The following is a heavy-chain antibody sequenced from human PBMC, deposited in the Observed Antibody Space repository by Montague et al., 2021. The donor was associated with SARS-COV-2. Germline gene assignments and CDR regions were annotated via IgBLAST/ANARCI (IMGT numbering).Heavy chain of an antibody. CDR1: AFPFSNSA. V-gene: IGHV3-23*01. D-gene: IGHD3-10*01. CDR3: AKDSYYYGLGYGMDV. Sequence: SLSLSLSASAFPFSNSAMNWVRQAPGKGLEWVSGSSGSDGGTHYADSVKGRFTISRDNSKNVLCLQMNSLRAEDTALYYCAKDSYYYGLGYGMDVWGQGTTVTVSS. J-gene: IGHJ6*02. CDR2: SSGSDGGT.